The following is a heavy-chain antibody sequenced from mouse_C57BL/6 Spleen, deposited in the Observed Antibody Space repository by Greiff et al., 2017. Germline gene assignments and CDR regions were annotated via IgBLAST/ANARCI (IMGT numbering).Heavy chain of an antibody. CDR3: SDYAPY. J-gene: IGHJ3*01. CDR1: GFTFSNYW. V-gene: IGHV6-3*01. D-gene: IGHD2-4*01. Sequence: EVKVEESGGGLVQPGGSMKLSCVASGFTFSNYWMNWVRQSPEKGLEWVAQIRLKSDNYATHYAESVKGRFTISRDDSKSRVYLQMNNLRAEDTGIYYCSDYAPYWGQGTLVTVSA. CDR2: IRLKSDNYAT.